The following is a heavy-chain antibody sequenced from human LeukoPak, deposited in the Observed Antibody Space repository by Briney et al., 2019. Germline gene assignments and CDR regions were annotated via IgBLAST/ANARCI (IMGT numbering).Heavy chain of an antibody. D-gene: IGHD3-10*01. J-gene: IGHJ3*02. V-gene: IGHV3-66*01. CDR1: GFRLSDYW. CDR2: IYSGGTT. Sequence: GSLRLSCAASGFRLSDYWKSWVRQAPGKGLEWVSVIYSGGTTHYADSVKGRFTISRDNSKNTLYLQMNSLRAEDTAVYYCARGPYGSSGTPDAFDIWGQGTMVTVSS. CDR3: ARGPYGSSGTPDAFDI.